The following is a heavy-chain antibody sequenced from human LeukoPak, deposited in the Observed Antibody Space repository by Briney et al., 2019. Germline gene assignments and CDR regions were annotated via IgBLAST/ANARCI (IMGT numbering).Heavy chain of an antibody. D-gene: IGHD3-3*01. CDR3: AIVSWSGIYS. J-gene: IGHJ4*02. Sequence: GGSLRLSCAASGFTFRTYDMSWVRQAPGKGLEWVSAFSGVGVTTYYADSVKGRFTISRDTSKNTLYLQVNSLRAEDTAVYYCAIVSWSGIYSWGQGTLVTVSS. CDR2: FSGVGVTT. CDR1: GFTFRTYD. V-gene: IGHV3-23*01.